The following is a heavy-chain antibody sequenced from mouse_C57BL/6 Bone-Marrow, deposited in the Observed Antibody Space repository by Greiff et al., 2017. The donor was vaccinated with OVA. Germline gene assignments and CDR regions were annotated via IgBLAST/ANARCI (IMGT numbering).Heavy chain of an antibody. CDR1: GFTFSSYA. J-gene: IGHJ2*01. CDR3: ARDGSNGDDDFDY. V-gene: IGHV5-4*01. CDR2: ISDGGSYT. Sequence: EVKLVESGGGLVKPGGSLKLSCAASGFTFSSYAMSWVRQTPEKMLEWVATISDGGSYTSYPANLKGRFPISRDNAENNLYRQLSHLKSEDTAMYYCARDGSNGDDDFDYWGQGTTLTVSS. D-gene: IGHD4-1*01.